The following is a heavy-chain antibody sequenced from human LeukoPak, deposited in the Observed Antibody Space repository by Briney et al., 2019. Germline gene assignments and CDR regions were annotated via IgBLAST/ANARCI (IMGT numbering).Heavy chain of an antibody. V-gene: IGHV1-18*01. Sequence: ASVKVSCKASGYTFTSYGISWMRQAPGQGLEWMGWISAYNGNTNYAQKLQGRVTMTTDTSTSTAYMELRSLRSDDTAVYYCARAAYSTIFGVVIISYFDYWGQGTLVTVSS. CDR1: GYTFTSYG. CDR2: ISAYNGNT. CDR3: ARAAYSTIFGVVIISYFDY. D-gene: IGHD3-3*01. J-gene: IGHJ4*02.